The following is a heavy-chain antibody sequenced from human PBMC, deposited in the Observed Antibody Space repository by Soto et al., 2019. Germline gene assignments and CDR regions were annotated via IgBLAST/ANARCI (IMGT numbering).Heavy chain of an antibody. V-gene: IGHV2-5*01. CDR1: GFSLSTSGVG. J-gene: IGHJ4*02. CDR3: AHRRGYYYDSSGYWVY. D-gene: IGHD3-22*01. CDR2: IYWNDDK. Sequence: QITLKESGPTLVKPTQTLTLTCTFSGFSLSTSGVGVGWIRQPPGKALEWLALIYWNDDKRYSPSLKSRLTITKDTSKNQVVLTMTNMDPVDTATYYCAHRRGYYYDSSGYWVYWGQGTLGTVSS.